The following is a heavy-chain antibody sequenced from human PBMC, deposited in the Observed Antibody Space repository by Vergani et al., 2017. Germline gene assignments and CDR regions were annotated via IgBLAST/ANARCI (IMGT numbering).Heavy chain of an antibody. Sequence: QVQLVQSGAEVKKPGSSVKVSCKASGGTFSSYTISWVRQAPGQGLEWMGRIIPILGIANYAQKFQGRVTITADKSTSTSYMVLISLGSEDTAVYYCAGNIGGAPVWGQGTLVTVSS. CDR3: AGNIGGAPV. D-gene: IGHD1-26*01. CDR1: GGTFSSYT. J-gene: IGHJ4*02. CDR2: IIPILGIA. V-gene: IGHV1-69*02.